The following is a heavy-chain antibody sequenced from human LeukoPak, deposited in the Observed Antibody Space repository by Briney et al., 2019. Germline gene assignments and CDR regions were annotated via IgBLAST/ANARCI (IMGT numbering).Heavy chain of an antibody. Sequence: GGPWRLSCAASGLTFSSYSMNWVRQAQGKGLEWVSYIISSSSTIYYADSVKGRFTISRDNAKNSLYLQMNSLRAEDTAVYYCARDRGPLTKRPRYFDYWGQGTLVTVSS. V-gene: IGHV3-48*01. CDR3: ARDRGPLTKRPRYFDY. CDR2: IISSSSTI. J-gene: IGHJ4*02. CDR1: GLTFSSYS. D-gene: IGHD3-10*01.